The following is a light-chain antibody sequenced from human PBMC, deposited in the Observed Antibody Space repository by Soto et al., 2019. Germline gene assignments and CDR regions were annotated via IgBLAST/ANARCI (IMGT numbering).Light chain of an antibody. V-gene: IGKV1-5*03. CDR2: KAS. Sequence: DIQMTQSPSTLSASVGDRVTITCRASQSCGTSLAWYQQRPGKAPNLLIYKASNLESGVPSRFSGSGSGTEFTLTISSVQPDDFATYYCEQYNTYWTFGQGTKVEI. CDR1: QSCGTS. CDR3: EQYNTYWT. J-gene: IGKJ1*01.